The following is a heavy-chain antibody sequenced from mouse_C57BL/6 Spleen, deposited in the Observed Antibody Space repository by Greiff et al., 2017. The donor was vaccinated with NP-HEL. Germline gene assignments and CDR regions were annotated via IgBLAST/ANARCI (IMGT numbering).Heavy chain of an antibody. CDR1: GYAFSSYW. Sequence: VQLQQSGAELVKPGASVKISCKASGYAFSSYWMNWVKQRPGKGLEWIGQIYPGDGDTNYNGKFKGKATLTADKSSSTAYMQLSSLTSEDSAVYFCARSGITTVGAPFDYWGQGTTLTVSS. D-gene: IGHD1-1*01. V-gene: IGHV1-80*01. J-gene: IGHJ2*01. CDR3: ARSGITTVGAPFDY. CDR2: IYPGDGDT.